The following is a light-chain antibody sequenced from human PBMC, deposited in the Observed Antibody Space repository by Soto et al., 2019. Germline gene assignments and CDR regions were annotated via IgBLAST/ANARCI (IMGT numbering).Light chain of an antibody. CDR3: ASWDDSLSAFV. V-gene: IGLV1-44*01. J-gene: IGLJ1*01. Sequence: QSVLAQPPSASGSPGQRVTVSCSGRGSNIGNNPVNWFQQLPGTAPKLLIYSNDQRPSGVPDRFSGSRSGTSASLAIGGLQSEDEADYYCASWDDSLSAFVFGTGTKVPS. CDR2: SND. CDR1: GSNIGNNP.